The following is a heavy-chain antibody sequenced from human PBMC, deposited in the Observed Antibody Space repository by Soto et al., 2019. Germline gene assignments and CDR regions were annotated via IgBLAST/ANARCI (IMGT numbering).Heavy chain of an antibody. Sequence: ASVKVSGNASGYTFTSYDINWVLQAPGQGLEWLGWMDPNSGVTGYAQKFQGRVSMTRNISINTAHMELSSLRSEDTAVYYCARERKFDFWRKGLDVWGQGTTVTVSS. D-gene: IGHD3-3*01. CDR2: MDPNSGVT. CDR3: ARERKFDFWRKGLDV. V-gene: IGHV1-8*01. J-gene: IGHJ6*02. CDR1: GYTFTSYD.